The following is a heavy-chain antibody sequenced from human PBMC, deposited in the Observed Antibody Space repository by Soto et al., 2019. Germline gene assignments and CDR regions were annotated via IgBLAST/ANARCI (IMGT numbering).Heavy chain of an antibody. CDR1: GGSFSGYY. J-gene: IGHJ5*02. Sequence: QVQLQQWGAGLLKPSETLSLTCAVSGGSFSGYYWSWIRQRPGTGLEWFGEINHSGSTNYNPSLKIRGTISVDTSKNQFSVKLSSVTAGETAVYYCARRGPPLEQQLVRWFDPCGQGTLDTVSS. CDR3: ARRGPPLEQQLVRWFDP. V-gene: IGHV4-34*01. CDR2: INHSGST. D-gene: IGHD6-13*01.